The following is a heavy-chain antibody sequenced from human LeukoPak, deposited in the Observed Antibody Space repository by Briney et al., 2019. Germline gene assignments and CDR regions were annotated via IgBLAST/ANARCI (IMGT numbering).Heavy chain of an antibody. J-gene: IGHJ4*02. CDR3: ARDHRSAMTPLDY. Sequence: GGSLRLSCAASGFTFSSYWMSWVRQAPGKGLEWVANIKQDGSEKYYVDSVKGRFTISRDNAKNSLYLQMNSLRAEDTAVYYCARDHRSAMTPLDYWGQGTLVTVSS. D-gene: IGHD5-18*01. CDR1: GFTFSSYW. CDR2: IKQDGSEK. V-gene: IGHV3-7*01.